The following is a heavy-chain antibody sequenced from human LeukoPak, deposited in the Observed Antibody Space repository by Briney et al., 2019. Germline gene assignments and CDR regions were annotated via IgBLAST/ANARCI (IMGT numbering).Heavy chain of an antibody. J-gene: IGHJ4*02. V-gene: IGHV1-69*13. CDR2: IIPIFGTA. D-gene: IGHD3-10*01. Sequence: ASVKVSCKASGGTFSSYAISWVRQAPGQGLEWMGGIIPIFGTANYAQKFQGRVTITADESTSTAYMELSSLRSEDTAVYYCARTYYYGSGSYGPLDYWGQGTLVTVSS. CDR3: ARTYYYGSGSYGPLDY. CDR1: GGTFSSYA.